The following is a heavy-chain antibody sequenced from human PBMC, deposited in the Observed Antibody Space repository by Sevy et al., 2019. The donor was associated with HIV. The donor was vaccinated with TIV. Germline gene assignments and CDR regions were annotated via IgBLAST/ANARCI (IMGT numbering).Heavy chain of an antibody. V-gene: IGHV3-23*01. Sequence: GGSLRLSCAASGFTFSKYSMSWIRQTPGKGLEWVSTFSFGCGKINYADSVKGRFTISRDDSRNTFYLQMNGLGAEDTAIYFCAREGCTKPHDYWGQGTVVTVSS. D-gene: IGHD2-8*01. CDR2: FSFGCGKI. J-gene: IGHJ4*02. CDR1: GFTFSKYS. CDR3: AREGCTKPHDY.